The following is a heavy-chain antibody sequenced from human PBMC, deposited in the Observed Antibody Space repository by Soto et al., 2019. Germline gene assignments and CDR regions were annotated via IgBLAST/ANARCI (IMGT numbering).Heavy chain of an antibody. CDR3: ARNIWGTYYDY. V-gene: IGHV3-72*01. Sequence: PGGSLRLSCAASGFTFSDHYMDWVRQAPGKGLEWVGRIRNKANSYTTEYAASVKGRFIISRDDSQNSLYLQMNSLKTEDTAVYYCARNIWGTYYDYWGQGTLVTVSS. J-gene: IGHJ4*02. D-gene: IGHD3-16*01. CDR1: GFTFSDHY. CDR2: IRNKANSYTT.